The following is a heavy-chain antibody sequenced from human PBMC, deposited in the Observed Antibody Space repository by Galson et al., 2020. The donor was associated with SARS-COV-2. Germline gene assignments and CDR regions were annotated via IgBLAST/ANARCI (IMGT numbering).Heavy chain of an antibody. D-gene: IGHD6-13*01. CDR2: INPSGGST. Sequence: ASVKVSCKASGYTFTSYYMHWVRQAPGQGLEWMGIINPSGGSTSYAQKFQGRVTMTRDTSTSTVYMELSSLRSEDTAVYYCASSIAAAGGRWSVLDYWGQGTLVTVSS. CDR3: ASSIAAAGGRWSVLDY. CDR1: GYTFTSYY. V-gene: IGHV1-46*01. J-gene: IGHJ4*02.